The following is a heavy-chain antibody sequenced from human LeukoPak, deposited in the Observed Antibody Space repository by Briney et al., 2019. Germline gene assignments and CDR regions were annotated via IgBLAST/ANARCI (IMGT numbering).Heavy chain of an antibody. V-gene: IGHV4-59*01. J-gene: IGHJ2*01. D-gene: IGHD6-13*01. CDR3: ARVYYSSSYDYWYFDL. CDR1: GCSIRNYY. Sequence: PSETLSLTCTVSGCSIRNYYWSWIRQPPGKGLEWFGYSDCSGSTNYNPALKSRVTISVDTSKTQFSLKLSSVTAADTAVYYCARVYYSSSYDYWYFDLWGRGTLVTVSP. CDR2: SDCSGST.